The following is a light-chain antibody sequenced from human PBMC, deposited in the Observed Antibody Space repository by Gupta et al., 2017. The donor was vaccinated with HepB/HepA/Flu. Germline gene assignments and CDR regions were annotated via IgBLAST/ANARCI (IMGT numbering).Light chain of an antibody. CDR3: QQYNSYPWT. CDR2: KAS. V-gene: IGKV1-5*03. CDR1: QSISTW. Sequence: DIQMTQSPYTLSASLGDRVTLTCRASQSISTWLAWLQQKPGKAPKLLIYKASTLQSGVTSRFSGTGSGTDFTLTISSLQPDDFATYYCQQYNSYPWTFGQGTKVEIK. J-gene: IGKJ1*01.